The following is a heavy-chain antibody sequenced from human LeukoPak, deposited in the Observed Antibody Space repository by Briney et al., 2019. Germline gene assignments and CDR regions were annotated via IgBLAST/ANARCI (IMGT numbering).Heavy chain of an antibody. CDR3: ARDRTTVTTSALDY. J-gene: IGHJ4*02. Sequence: GGSLRLSCVASEFSFRSHDMNWVRQAPGKGLERVSYISGSSNAIYYADSVKGRFTISRDNAKNSLYLQMNSLRDEDTAVYYCARDRTTVTTSALDYWGQGTLVTVSS. CDR1: EFSFRSHD. V-gene: IGHV3-48*02. D-gene: IGHD4-11*01. CDR2: ISGSSNAI.